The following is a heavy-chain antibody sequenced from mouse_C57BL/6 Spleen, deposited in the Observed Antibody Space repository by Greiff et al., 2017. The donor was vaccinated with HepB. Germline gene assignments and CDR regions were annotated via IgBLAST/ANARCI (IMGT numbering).Heavy chain of an antibody. V-gene: IGHV1-82*01. CDR2: IYPGDGDT. Sequence: VQLQQSGPELVKPGASVKISCKASGYAFSSSWMNWVKQRPGKGLEWIGRIYPGDGDTNYNGKFKGKATLTADKSSSTAYMQRSSLTSEDSAVYFCARSPGTVVPDYWGQGTTLTVSS. CDR1: GYAFSSSW. D-gene: IGHD1-1*01. CDR3: ARSPGTVVPDY. J-gene: IGHJ2*01.